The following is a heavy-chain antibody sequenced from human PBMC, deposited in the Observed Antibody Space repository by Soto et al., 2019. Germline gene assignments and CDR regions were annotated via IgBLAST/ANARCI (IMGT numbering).Heavy chain of an antibody. J-gene: IGHJ4*02. CDR1: GFTFSNYW. CDR3: ARALVNGGDY. CDR2: IKQDGSET. V-gene: IGHV3-7*01. Sequence: PGGSLRLSCAASGFTFSNYWMTWVRQAPGKGLEWVANIKQDGSETNFLDSVKGRFTISRDNAKNSLYLQMNSLRAEDTAVYYCARALVNGGDYWGQGTLVTVSS. D-gene: IGHD3-10*01.